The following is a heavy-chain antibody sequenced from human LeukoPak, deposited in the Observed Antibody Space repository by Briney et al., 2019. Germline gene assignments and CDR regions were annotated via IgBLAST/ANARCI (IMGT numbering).Heavy chain of an antibody. CDR1: GFTFSSYA. V-gene: IGHV3-23*01. J-gene: IGHJ4*02. CDR2: ISGSGGST. Sequence: RGSLRLSYAASGFTFSSYAMSWVRQAPGKGLEWVSVISGSGGSTFYADSVKGRFTISRDNSKNTLYLQMNSLRAEDTALYYCATSYYDFYYFDYWGQGTLVTVSS. D-gene: IGHD3-3*01. CDR3: ATSYYDFYYFDY.